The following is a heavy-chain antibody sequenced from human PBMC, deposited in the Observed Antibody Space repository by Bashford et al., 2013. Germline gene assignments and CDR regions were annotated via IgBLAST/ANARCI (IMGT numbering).Heavy chain of an antibody. CDR1: GYTFTSYA. V-gene: IGHV1-3*01. J-gene: IGHJ4*02. Sequence: ASVKVSCKASGYTFTSYAMHWVRQAPGQRLEWMGWINAGNGNTKYSQKFQGRVTMTRDTSASTVYMELSSLRSEDTAVYYCARRNYFDSSGYYIDYVGQGTLVTVSS. CDR2: INAGNGNT. D-gene: IGHD3-22*01. CDR3: ARRNYFDSSGYYIDY.